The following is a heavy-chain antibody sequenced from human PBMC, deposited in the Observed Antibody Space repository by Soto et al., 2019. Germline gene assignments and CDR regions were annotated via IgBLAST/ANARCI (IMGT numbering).Heavy chain of an antibody. CDR3: ARSIVVVPAAMGELERAFDY. CDR2: INAGNGNT. J-gene: IGHJ4*02. Sequence: ASVKVSCKASGYTFTSYAIHWVRQAPGQRLEWMGWINAGNGNTKYSQKFQGRVTITRDTSASTAYMELSSLRSEDTAVYYCARSIVVVPAAMGELERAFDYWGQGTLVTVSS. CDR1: GYTFTSYA. D-gene: IGHD2-2*01. V-gene: IGHV1-3*01.